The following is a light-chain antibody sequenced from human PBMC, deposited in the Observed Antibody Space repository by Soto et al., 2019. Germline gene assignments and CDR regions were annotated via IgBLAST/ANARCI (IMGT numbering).Light chain of an antibody. CDR3: NSYTTTSAWV. CDR2: EVT. CDR1: SSDVGGYNY. V-gene: IGLV2-14*01. J-gene: IGLJ3*02. Sequence: QSALTQPASVSGSPGQSITISCTGTSSDVGGYNYVSWYQQHPGKATKLIIYEVTNRPSGVSNRFSGSKSGNTASLTISGLQAEDEADYYCNSYTTTSAWVFGGGTKLTVL.